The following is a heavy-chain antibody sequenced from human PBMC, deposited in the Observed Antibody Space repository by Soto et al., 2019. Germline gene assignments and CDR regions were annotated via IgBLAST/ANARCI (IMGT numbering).Heavy chain of an antibody. CDR1: GGTFSSYA. CDR2: IIPIFGTA. CDR3: ARSLTSLIVVVPAAHFDY. Sequence: ASVKVSCKASGGTFSSYAISWVRQAPGQGLEWMGGIIPIFGTANYAQKFQGRVTITADESTSTAYMELSSLRSEDTAVYYCARSLTSLIVVVPAAHFDYWGQGTLVTVSS. D-gene: IGHD2-2*01. J-gene: IGHJ4*02. V-gene: IGHV1-69*13.